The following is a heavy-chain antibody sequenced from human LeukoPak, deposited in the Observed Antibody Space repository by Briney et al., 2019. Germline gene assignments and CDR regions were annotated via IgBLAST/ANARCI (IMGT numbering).Heavy chain of an antibody. V-gene: IGHV3-33*01. Sequence: PGRSLRLSCAASGFTFSSYGMHWVRQAPGKGLEWVAAIWYDGSIQYYADPVKGRFTISRDNSKNTLYLQMDSLRAEDTAVYYCARAGYCSGGSCYGSDYWGQGTLVSVSS. J-gene: IGHJ4*02. CDR3: ARAGYCSGGSCYGSDY. D-gene: IGHD2-15*01. CDR1: GFTFSSYG. CDR2: IWYDGSIQ.